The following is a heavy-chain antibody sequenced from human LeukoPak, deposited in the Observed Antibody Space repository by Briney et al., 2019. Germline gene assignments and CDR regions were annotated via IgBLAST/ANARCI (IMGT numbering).Heavy chain of an antibody. CDR1: GGSFSGYY. CDR2: INHSGST. J-gene: IGHJ4*02. D-gene: IGHD5-18*01. V-gene: IGHV4-34*01. Sequence: PSETLSLTCAVYGGSFSGYYWSWIRQPPGKGLEWIGEINHSGSTNYNPSLKSRVTISVDTSKNQFSLKLSSVTAADTAVYYCARVGGQGYSYGYGMKYWGQGTLVTVSS. CDR3: ARVGGQGYSYGYGMKY.